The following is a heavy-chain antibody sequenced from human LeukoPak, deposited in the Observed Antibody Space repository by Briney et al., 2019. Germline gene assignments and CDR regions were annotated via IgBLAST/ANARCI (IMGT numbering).Heavy chain of an antibody. CDR2: MNPNSGNT. Sequence: GASVRVSCKASGYTFTSYDINWVRQATGQGLEWMGWMNPNSGNTGYAQKFQGRVTMTRNTSISTAYMELSSLRSEDTAVYYCVRGDDCSSTSCYLYMDVWGKGTTVTVSS. J-gene: IGHJ6*03. V-gene: IGHV1-8*01. CDR1: GYTFTSYD. CDR3: VRGDDCSSTSCYLYMDV. D-gene: IGHD2-2*01.